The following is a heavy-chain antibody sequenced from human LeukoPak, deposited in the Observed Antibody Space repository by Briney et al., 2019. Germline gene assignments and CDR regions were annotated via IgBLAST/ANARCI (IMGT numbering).Heavy chain of an antibody. CDR2: IYHSGST. CDR1: GGSISSGGYS. J-gene: IGHJ5*01. CDR3: ARASFQCSGGSCYSARWFDS. Sequence: SETLSLTCAVSGGSISSGGYSWSWIRQPPGKGLEWIGYIYHSGSTYYNPSLKSRVTISVDRSKNQFSLKLSSVTAADTAVYYCARASFQCSGGSCYSARWFDSWGQGTLVTVSS. D-gene: IGHD2-15*01. V-gene: IGHV4-30-2*01.